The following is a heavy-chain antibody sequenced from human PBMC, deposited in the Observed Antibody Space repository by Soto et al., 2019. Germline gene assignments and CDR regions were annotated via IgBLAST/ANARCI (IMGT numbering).Heavy chain of an antibody. CDR3: ARDFFWGHYDSSGYLSGRTGDHYYYGMDV. V-gene: IGHV1-18*04. CDR1: GYTFTSYG. J-gene: IGHJ6*02. D-gene: IGHD3-22*01. Sequence: ASVKVSCKASGYTFTSYGISWVRQAPGQGLEWMGWISAYNGNTNYAQKLQGRVTMTTDTSTSTAYMELRSLRPDDTAVYYCARDFFWGHYDSSGYLSGRTGDHYYYGMDVWGQGTTVTV. CDR2: ISAYNGNT.